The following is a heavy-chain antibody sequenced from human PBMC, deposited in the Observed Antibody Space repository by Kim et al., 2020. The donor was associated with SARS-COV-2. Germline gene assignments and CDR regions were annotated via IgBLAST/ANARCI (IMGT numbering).Heavy chain of an antibody. CDR1: GFTFSNAW. D-gene: IGHD3-10*01. V-gene: IGHV3-15*01. CDR3: TTDPDGLWFGELLWGSGFDY. CDR2: IKSKTDGGTT. J-gene: IGHJ4*02. Sequence: GGSLRLSCAASGFTFSNAWMSWVRQAPGKGLEWVGRIKSKTDGGTTDYAAPVKGRFTISRDDSKNTLYLQMNSLKTEDTAVYYCTTDPDGLWFGELLWGSGFDYWGQGTLVTVSS.